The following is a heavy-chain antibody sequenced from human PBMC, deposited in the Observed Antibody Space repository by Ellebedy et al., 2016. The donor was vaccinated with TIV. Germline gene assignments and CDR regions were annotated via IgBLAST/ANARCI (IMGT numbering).Heavy chain of an antibody. V-gene: IGHV3-64D*09. D-gene: IGHD6-13*01. CDR3: VKAWHSSSWYSNWFDP. Sequence: GGSLRLSCSVSGFTFSSYAMHWVRQAPGKGLQYVSAISSNGVTTDYADSVEGRFTISRDNSKNTRYLQMRSLRPEDTAVYYCVKAWHSSSWYSNWFDPWGQGTLVIVSS. CDR2: ISSNGVTT. J-gene: IGHJ5*02. CDR1: GFTFSSYA.